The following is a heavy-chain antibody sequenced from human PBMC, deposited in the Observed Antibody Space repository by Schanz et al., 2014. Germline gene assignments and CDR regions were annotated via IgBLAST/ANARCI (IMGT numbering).Heavy chain of an antibody. CDR3: ARAGYDADNWFDP. D-gene: IGHD2-2*01. Sequence: EVQLVESGGGLVQPGGSLRLSCAASGFSVGNKYMNWVRQAPGKGLEWVSFIYIGGNTYYADSVKGRFTISRDNAKNPLFLQMNSLRAEDTAVYYCARAGYDADNWFDPWGQGTLVTVSS. CDR2: IYIGGNT. V-gene: IGHV3-66*01. CDR1: GFSVGNKY. J-gene: IGHJ5*02.